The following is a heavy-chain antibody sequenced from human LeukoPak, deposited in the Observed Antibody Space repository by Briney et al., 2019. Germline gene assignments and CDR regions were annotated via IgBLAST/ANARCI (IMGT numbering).Heavy chain of an antibody. CDR3: ARSAGSGSYPFDY. CDR2: STTI. Sequence: STTIYYADSVKGRFTVSRDNAKNSLYLQMNSLRDEDTAVYYCARSAGSGSYPFDYWGQGTLVTVSS. V-gene: IGHV3-48*02. J-gene: IGHJ4*02. D-gene: IGHD1-26*01.